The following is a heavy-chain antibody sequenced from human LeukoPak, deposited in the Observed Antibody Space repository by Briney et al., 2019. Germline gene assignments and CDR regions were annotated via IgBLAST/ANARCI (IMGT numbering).Heavy chain of an antibody. CDR1: GFTYDTYA. CDR3: AKDGGYSSSPHFDY. Sequence: TGGSLRLSCAASGFTYDTYAMSWVRQARGKGLEWVSAISGYGSSTYYADSVKGRFTISRDNSKNTLYLQMNSLRAEDTAVYYCAKDGGYSSSPHFDYWGQGTRVTVSS. CDR2: ISGYGSST. V-gene: IGHV3-23*01. D-gene: IGHD6-13*01. J-gene: IGHJ4*02.